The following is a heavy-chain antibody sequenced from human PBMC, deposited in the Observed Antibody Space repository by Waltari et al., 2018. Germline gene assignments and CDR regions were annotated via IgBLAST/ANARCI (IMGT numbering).Heavy chain of an antibody. Sequence: DVQLVESGGGLVKPGGSLRLSCAASGFLFSSSDMNWVRQAPGKGLEWVASISGSGRTYIFYTDSVKGRFTISRDNAKNSLYLQMNSLSAEDTAVYYCTRDLYASGGDYFDPWGQGTSVTVSS. V-gene: IGHV3-21*01. J-gene: IGHJ4*02. CDR2: ISGSGRTYI. CDR1: GFLFSSSD. CDR3: TRDLYASGGDYFDP. D-gene: IGHD6-19*01.